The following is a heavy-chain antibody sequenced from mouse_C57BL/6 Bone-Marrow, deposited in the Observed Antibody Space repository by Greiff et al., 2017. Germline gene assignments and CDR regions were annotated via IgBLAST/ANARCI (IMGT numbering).Heavy chain of an antibody. Sequence: EVKLVESGGGLVQPKGSLKLSCAASGFSFNTYAMNWVRQAPGKGLEWVARIRSKSNNYATYYADSVKDRFTISRDDSESMLYLQMNNLKTEDTAMYYCVRQGEGFAYWGQGTLVTVSA. CDR3: VRQGEGFAY. J-gene: IGHJ3*01. CDR1: GFSFNTYA. CDR2: IRSKSNNYAT. V-gene: IGHV10-1*01.